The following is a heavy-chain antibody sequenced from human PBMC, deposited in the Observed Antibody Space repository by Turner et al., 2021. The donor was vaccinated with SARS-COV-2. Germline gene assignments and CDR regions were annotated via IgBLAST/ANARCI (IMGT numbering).Heavy chain of an antibody. D-gene: IGHD6-13*01. J-gene: IGHJ6*02. CDR2: IYYSGGT. V-gene: IGHV4-39*01. CDR3: ATSTVAGTELNYYGMDV. Sequence: QLQLRESGPGLVEPSETLCHTGTVPGGSISSSSYYWGWIRQPPGKGLEWIGSIYYSGGTYYNPSLKSRVTISVDTSKNQFSLKLSSVTAADTAVYYCATSTVAGTELNYYGMDVWGQGTTVTVSS. CDR1: GGSISSSSYY.